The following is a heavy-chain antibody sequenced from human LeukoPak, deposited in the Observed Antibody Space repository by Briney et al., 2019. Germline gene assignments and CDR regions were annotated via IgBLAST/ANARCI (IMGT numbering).Heavy chain of an antibody. D-gene: IGHD3-10*01. J-gene: IGHJ4*02. Sequence: GGSLRLSCAASGLTFSRSWMHWVRQAPGKVLEWVAAIKEDGSQKDYVASVGGRFTVSRDNARNSLYLQMNSLRPDDTAVYYCSTGGPMGSSWGQGTLVIVS. CDR3: STGGPMGSS. V-gene: IGHV3-7*01. CDR1: GLTFSRSW. CDR2: IKEDGSQK.